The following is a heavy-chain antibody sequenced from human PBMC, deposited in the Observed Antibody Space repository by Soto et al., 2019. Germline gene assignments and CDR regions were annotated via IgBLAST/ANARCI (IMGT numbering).Heavy chain of an antibody. Sequence: GGSLRLSCAASGFTFSSYAMSWVRQAPGKGLEWVSYISSTGSTIYYADSVKGRFTISRDNAKNSLYLQMNSLGAEDTAIYYCARGSTMIVVNHLDYWGQGTLVTVSS. V-gene: IGHV3-48*03. J-gene: IGHJ4*02. CDR1: GFTFSSYA. CDR3: ARGSTMIVVNHLDY. CDR2: ISSTGSTI. D-gene: IGHD3-22*01.